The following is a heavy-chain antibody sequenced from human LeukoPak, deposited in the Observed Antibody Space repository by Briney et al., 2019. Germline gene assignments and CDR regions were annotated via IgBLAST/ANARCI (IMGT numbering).Heavy chain of an antibody. CDR1: GYTFTRYA. V-gene: IGHV1-3*01. CDR2: INAGNGNT. J-gene: IGHJ4*02. D-gene: IGHD6-13*01. CDR3: ARDRIAAADFDY. Sequence: ASVKVSCKASGYTFTRYAMHWVRQAPGQRLEWMGWINAGNGNTKYSHKLQGGVTITRDTSASTAYMELTSLRSEDTAVYYCARDRIAAADFDYWGQGSLVTVSS.